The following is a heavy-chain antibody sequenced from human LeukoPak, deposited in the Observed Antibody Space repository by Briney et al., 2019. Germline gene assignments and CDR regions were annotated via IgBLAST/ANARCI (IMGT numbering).Heavy chain of an antibody. J-gene: IGHJ5*02. Sequence: PSDTLSLTCTVSGGSISSYYWSWIRQPAGKGLEWIGRIYTSGSTNYNPSLKSRVTMSVDTSKNQFSLKLSSVPAADTAVYYCARDFVAAFNWFDPWGQGTLVTVSS. CDR1: GGSISSYY. D-gene: IGHD6-13*01. CDR2: IYTSGST. V-gene: IGHV4-4*07. CDR3: ARDFVAAFNWFDP.